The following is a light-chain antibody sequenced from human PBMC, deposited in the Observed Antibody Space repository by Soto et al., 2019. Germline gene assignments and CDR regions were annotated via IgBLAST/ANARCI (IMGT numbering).Light chain of an antibody. J-gene: IGKJ5*01. V-gene: IGKV3-20*01. CDR1: QSVSSSY. Sequence: EIVLTQSPGTLSLSPGERATLSCRASQSVSSSYLAWYQVKPGQAPRLLIYDTSSRATGIPGRFSGSGSGTDFTLTITRLEPEDFAVFYCQQYGTSEIIFGQGTRLEIK. CDR3: QQYGTSEII. CDR2: DTS.